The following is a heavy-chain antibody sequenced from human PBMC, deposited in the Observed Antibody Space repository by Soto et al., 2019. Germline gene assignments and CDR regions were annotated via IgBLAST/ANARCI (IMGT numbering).Heavy chain of an antibody. CDR1: GFAFSDGS. D-gene: IGHD3-3*01. Sequence: DVQLVESGGDLVKPGGSLRLSCAASGFAFSDGSMSWVRQAPGKGLEWVGRVKTTSSGGTTDYAAPVKGRFTISRDDSKNTVYLQMDSLKAEDTAVYSVTPLASGHYGYDFWGQGTLVTVSS. CDR3: TPLASGHYGYDF. V-gene: IGHV3-15*01. CDR2: VKTTSSGGTT. J-gene: IGHJ4*02.